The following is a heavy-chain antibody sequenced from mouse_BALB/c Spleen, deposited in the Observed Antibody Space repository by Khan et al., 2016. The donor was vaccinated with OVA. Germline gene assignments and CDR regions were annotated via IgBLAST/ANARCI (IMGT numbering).Heavy chain of an antibody. CDR2: IDPANGNT. D-gene: IGHD2-14*01. CDR1: GFNIKDTY. CDR3: ARTYDGTMDY. J-gene: IGHJ4*01. V-gene: IGHV14-3*02. Sequence: VQLKESGAELVKPGASVKLSCTASGFNIKDTYMHWVKQRPEEGLEWIGKIDPANGNTKYDPKFQGKATITADTSSNPAYLQLSSLTSEDTSVYYCARTYDGTMDYWGQGTSVTVSS.